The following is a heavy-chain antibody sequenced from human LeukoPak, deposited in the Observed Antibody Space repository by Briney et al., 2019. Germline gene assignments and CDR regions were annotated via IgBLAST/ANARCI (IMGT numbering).Heavy chain of an antibody. J-gene: IGHJ6*02. Sequence: GASVKVSCKASGYTFTSYAMHWVRQAPGQRLEWMGWINVGNGNTKYSQKFQGRVTITADESTSTAYMELSSLRSEDTAVYYCATGSGSPLYYYGMDVWGQGTTVTVSS. CDR2: INVGNGNT. CDR3: ATGSGSPLYYYGMDV. CDR1: GYTFTSYA. D-gene: IGHD3-10*01. V-gene: IGHV1-3*01.